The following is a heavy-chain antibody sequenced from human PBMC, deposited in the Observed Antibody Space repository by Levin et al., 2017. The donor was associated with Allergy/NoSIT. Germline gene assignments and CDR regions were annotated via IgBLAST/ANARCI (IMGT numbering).Heavy chain of an antibody. CDR2: ISYDGSNK. V-gene: IGHV3-30*18. Sequence: GESLKISCAASGFTFSSYGMHWVRQAPGKGLEWVAVISYDGSNKYYADSVKGRFTISRDNSKNTLYLQMNSLRAEDTAVYYCAKDPKTSLRFLEWPIYWGQGTLVTVSS. D-gene: IGHD3-3*01. J-gene: IGHJ4*02. CDR3: AKDPKTSLRFLEWPIY. CDR1: GFTFSSYG.